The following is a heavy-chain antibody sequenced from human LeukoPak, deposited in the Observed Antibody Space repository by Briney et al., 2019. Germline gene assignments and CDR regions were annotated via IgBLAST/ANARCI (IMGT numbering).Heavy chain of an antibody. J-gene: IGHJ6*02. Sequence: PSETLSLTCTVSGGSISSYYWSWIRQPPGNGLEWIGYIYYSGSTNYNPSLKSRVTISVDTSKNQFSLKLSSVTAADTAVYYCARRSGGSPNYYYYYGMDVWGQGTTVTVSS. CDR1: GGSISSYY. CDR2: IYYSGST. V-gene: IGHV4-59*08. CDR3: ARRSGGSPNYYYYYGMDV. D-gene: IGHD2-15*01.